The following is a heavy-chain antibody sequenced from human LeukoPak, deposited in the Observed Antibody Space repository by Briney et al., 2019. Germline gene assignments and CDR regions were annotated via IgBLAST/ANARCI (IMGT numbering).Heavy chain of an antibody. D-gene: IGHD1-7*01. J-gene: IGHJ6*03. Sequence: PSETLSLTCAVSGGSFSNYYWSWIRQPPGKGLEWIGEINDSGRINYNPSLMSRVTVSVDTSKNQFSLRLTSVTATDTAVYYSAGRWNYGRNYYIDVWGNGATVSVSS. V-gene: IGHV4-34*01. CDR1: GGSFSNYY. CDR2: INDSGRI. CDR3: AGRWNYGRNYYIDV.